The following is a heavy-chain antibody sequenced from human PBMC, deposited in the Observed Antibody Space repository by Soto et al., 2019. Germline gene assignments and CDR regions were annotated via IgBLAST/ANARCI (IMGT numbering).Heavy chain of an antibody. Sequence: GESLKISCKGSGYNFINNWISWVRQMPGKGLEWMGRIDLSYSYTNYSPSFQGHVTISADRSISTAYVQWSSLKASDTAMYYCARQSRFYYGMDVWGQGTTVTVS. CDR2: IDLSYSYT. V-gene: IGHV5-10-1*01. CDR1: GYNFINNW. J-gene: IGHJ6*02. CDR3: ARQSRFYYGMDV.